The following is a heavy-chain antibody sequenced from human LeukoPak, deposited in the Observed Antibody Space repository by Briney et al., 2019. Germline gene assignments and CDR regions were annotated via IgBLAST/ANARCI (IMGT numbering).Heavy chain of an antibody. V-gene: IGHV4-59*01. CDR2: IYYSGST. D-gene: IGHD3/OR15-3a*01. CDR1: GGSISSYF. J-gene: IGHJ3*02. CDR3: ARDHGLDAFDI. Sequence: SETLSLTCTVSGGSISSYFWTWIRQPPGKGLEWIGYIYYSGSTNYNPSLKSRVTILVDTSKNQFSLKLSSVTAADTAVYYCARDHGLDAFDIWGQGTMVTVSS.